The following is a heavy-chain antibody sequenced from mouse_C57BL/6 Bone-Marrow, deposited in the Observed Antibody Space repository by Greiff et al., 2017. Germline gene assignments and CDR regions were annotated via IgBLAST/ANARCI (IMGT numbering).Heavy chain of an antibody. CDR2: IYPGDGDT. D-gene: IGHD2-3*01. CDR3: ATLGGWPPFAY. J-gene: IGHJ3*01. CDR1: GYAFSSSW. Sequence: QVQLQQSGPELVKPGASVKISCKASGYAFSSSWMNWVKQRPGKGLEWIGRIYPGDGDTNYNGKFKGKATLTADKSSSTAYMQLSSLTSEDSAVYVFATLGGWPPFAYWGQGTLVTVSA. V-gene: IGHV1-82*01.